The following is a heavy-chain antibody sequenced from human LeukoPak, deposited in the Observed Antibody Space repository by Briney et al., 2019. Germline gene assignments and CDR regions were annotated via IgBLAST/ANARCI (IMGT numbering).Heavy chain of an antibody. J-gene: IGHJ6*02. CDR1: GFTSIAYA. CDR2: ISGGGVTT. CDR3: ARVSRDFYSNYCYYYGMDV. V-gene: IGHV3-23*01. Sequence: GGSLRLSCVGSGFTSIAYALTWARRAPGKGLEWVSGISGGGVTTYYADSVKGRFTISRDNAKNSLYLQMNSLRAEDTAVYYCARVSRDFYSNYCYYYGMDVWGQGTTVTVSS. D-gene: IGHD4-11*01.